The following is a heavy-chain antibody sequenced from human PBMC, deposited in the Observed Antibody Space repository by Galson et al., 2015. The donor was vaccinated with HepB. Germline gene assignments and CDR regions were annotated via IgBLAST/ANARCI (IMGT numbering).Heavy chain of an antibody. J-gene: IGHJ4*02. CDR1: GFTFSSYW. D-gene: IGHD3-22*01. V-gene: IGHV3-7*03. CDR3: ARDRQYYYDSSAPRMNY. CDR2: IKQDGSEK. Sequence: SLRLSCAASGFTFSSYWMSWVRQAPGKGLEWVANIKQDGSEKYYVDSVKGRFTISRDNAKNSLYLQMNSLRAEDTAVYYCARDRQYYYDSSAPRMNYWGQGTLVTVSS.